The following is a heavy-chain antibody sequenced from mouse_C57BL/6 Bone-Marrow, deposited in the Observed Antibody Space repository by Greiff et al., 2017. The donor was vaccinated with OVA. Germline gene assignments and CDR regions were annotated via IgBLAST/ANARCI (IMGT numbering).Heavy chain of an antibody. CDR3: TRDLFFITTVVATYWYFDV. CDR2: IDPETGGT. Sequence: VKLMESGAELVRPGASVTLSCKASGYTFTDYEMHWVKQTPVHGLEWIGAIDPETGGTAYIQKFKGKAILTADKSSSTAYMELRSLTSEDSAVYYCTRDLFFITTVVATYWYFDVWGTGTTVTVSS. CDR1: GYTFTDYE. D-gene: IGHD1-1*01. V-gene: IGHV1-15*01. J-gene: IGHJ1*03.